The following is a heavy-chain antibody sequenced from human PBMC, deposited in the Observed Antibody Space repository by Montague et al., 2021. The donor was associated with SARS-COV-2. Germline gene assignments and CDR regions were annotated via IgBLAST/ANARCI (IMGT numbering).Heavy chain of an antibody. CDR1: GDPISSTYY. J-gene: IGHJ4*02. D-gene: IGHD6-13*01. CDR2: IYISGST. Sequence: SETLSLTCTVSGDPISSTYYWSWIRQPAGKGLEWIGRIYISGSTXXNPSLKSRVTMSIDTSKNQFSLKLNSLTAADTAVYYCARGQQLDFDYWGQGTLVTVSS. CDR3: ARGQQLDFDY. V-gene: IGHV4-4*07.